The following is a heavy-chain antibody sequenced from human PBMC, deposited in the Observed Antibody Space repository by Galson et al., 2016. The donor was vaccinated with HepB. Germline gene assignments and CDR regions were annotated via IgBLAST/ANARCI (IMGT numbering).Heavy chain of an antibody. CDR1: GFSFSSYW. V-gene: IGHV3-74*01. Sequence: SLRLSCAASGFSFSSYWMHWVRQAPGKGLVWVSRIKKDGSDINYADSVKGRFTISRDNTKNTLYLQMNSLRAEDTAMYHCARDRGGWSYVDSWGQGTLVTVSS. CDR3: ARDRGGWSYVDS. J-gene: IGHJ4*02. D-gene: IGHD3-10*01. CDR2: IKKDGSDI.